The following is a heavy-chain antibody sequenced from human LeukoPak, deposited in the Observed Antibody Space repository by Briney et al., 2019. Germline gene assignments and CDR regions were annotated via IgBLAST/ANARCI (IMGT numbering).Heavy chain of an antibody. CDR2: ISSSGSTI. CDR1: GFTFSDYY. Sequence: PGGSLRLSCAASGFTFSDYYMSWIRQAPGKGLEWVSYISSSGSTIYYADSVKGRFTISRDNAKNSLHLQMNSLRAEDTAVYYCARDEDYYDSSGYVDYWGQGTLVTVSS. CDR3: ARDEDYYDSSGYVDY. J-gene: IGHJ4*02. D-gene: IGHD3-22*01. V-gene: IGHV3-11*01.